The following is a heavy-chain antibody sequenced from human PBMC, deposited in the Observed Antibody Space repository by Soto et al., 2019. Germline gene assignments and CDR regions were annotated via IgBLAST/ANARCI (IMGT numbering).Heavy chain of an antibody. V-gene: IGHV3-30*18. D-gene: IGHD1-26*01. J-gene: IGHJ4*02. CDR3: AKDPSVGARGPIFEY. CDR1: GFTFSSYG. Sequence: GGSLRLSCAASGFTFSSYGMHWVRQAPGKGLEWLAVISYDGSNKYYADSVKGRFTISRDNSKNTLYLQMNSLRAEDTAVYYCAKDPSVGARGPIFEYGCQGTLVHVSS. CDR2: ISYDGSNK.